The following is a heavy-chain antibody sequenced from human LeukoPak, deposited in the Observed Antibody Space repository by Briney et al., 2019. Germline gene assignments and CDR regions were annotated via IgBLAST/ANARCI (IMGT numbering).Heavy chain of an antibody. CDR1: GYTFTSYY. V-gene: IGHV1-46*03. J-gene: IGHJ4*02. D-gene: IGHD3-22*01. CDR2: INPSGGST. CDR3: AREPRDYYDSSGYFDY. Sequence: ASVKVSCKASGYTFTSYYMHWVRQAPGQGLEWMGIINPSGGSTSYAQKFQGRVTMTRDTSTSTVYMELSSLRSEDTAVYYCAREPRDYYDSSGYFDYWGQGTLVTVSS.